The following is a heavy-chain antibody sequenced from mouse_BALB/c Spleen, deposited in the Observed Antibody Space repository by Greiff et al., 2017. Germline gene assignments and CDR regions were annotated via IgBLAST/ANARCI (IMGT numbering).Heavy chain of an antibody. Sequence: VQLQQSGPELVKPGASVKISCKASGYAFSSSWMNWVKQRPGQGLEWIGWIDPENGDTEYAPKFQGKATMTADTSSNTAYLQLSSLTSEDTAVYYCNEGHYWGQGTTLTVSS. CDR2: IDPENGDT. J-gene: IGHJ2*01. CDR3: NEGHY. V-gene: IGHV14-4*02. CDR1: GYAFSSSW.